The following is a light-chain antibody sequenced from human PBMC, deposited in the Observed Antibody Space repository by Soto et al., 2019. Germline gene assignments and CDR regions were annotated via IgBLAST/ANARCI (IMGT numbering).Light chain of an antibody. J-gene: IGKJ1*01. CDR1: QIISDT. Sequence: EIVMTQSPATLSVSPGGRASLSCSASQIISDTLAWYQQKPGEAPRLLIYGASKRATGFPARFSGSGSGTDFTLTISSLQSEDFAVYYCQQYNNWPWTFGQGTKVDIK. V-gene: IGKV3-15*01. CDR2: GAS. CDR3: QQYNNWPWT.